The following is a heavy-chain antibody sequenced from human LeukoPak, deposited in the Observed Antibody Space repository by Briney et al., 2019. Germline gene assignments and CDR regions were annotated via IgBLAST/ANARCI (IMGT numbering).Heavy chain of an antibody. V-gene: IGHV3-48*04. D-gene: IGHD3-10*01. CDR1: GFTFNSHI. CDR2: ISSSSTI. Sequence: GGSLRLSCAASGFTFNSHIMNWVRQAPGKGLEWVSYISSSSTIYYADSVKGRFTISRDNAKNSLYLQMNSLRAEDTAVYYCARTILLWFGELFNPYDYWGQGTLVTVSS. J-gene: IGHJ4*02. CDR3: ARTILLWFGELFNPYDY.